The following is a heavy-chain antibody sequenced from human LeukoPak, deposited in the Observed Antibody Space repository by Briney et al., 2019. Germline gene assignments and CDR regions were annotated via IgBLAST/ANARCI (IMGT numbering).Heavy chain of an antibody. V-gene: IGHV3-48*04. CDR3: AREFGVLTYYYDSSDPKYFDY. CDR1: GFTFSSYS. CDR2: IGTSDNTR. D-gene: IGHD3-22*01. Sequence: GGSLRLSCAASGFTFSSYSMNWVRQAPGKGLEWVSYIGTSDNTRYYADSVKGRFTISRDNARNSLYLQMNSLRAEDTAVYYCAREFGVLTYYYDSSDPKYFDYWGQGTLVTVSS. J-gene: IGHJ4*02.